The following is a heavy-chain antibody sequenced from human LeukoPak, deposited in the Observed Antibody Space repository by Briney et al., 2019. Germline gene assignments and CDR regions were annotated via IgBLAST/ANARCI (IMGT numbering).Heavy chain of an antibody. CDR1: GGTFSSYA. CDR3: ARVVLLWFGELFAYYYGMDV. V-gene: IGHV1-69*04. J-gene: IGHJ6*02. CDR2: IIPILGIA. Sequence: ASVKVSCKASGGTFSSYAISWVRQAPGQGLGWMGRIIPILGIANYAQKFQGRVTITADKSTSTAYMELSSLRSEDTAVYYCARVVLLWFGELFAYYYGMDVWGQGTTVTVSS. D-gene: IGHD3-10*01.